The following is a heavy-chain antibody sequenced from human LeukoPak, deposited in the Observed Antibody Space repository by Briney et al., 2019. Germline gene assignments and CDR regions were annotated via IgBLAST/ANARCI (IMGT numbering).Heavy chain of an antibody. V-gene: IGHV3-7*01. CDR1: GFSFGSFA. CDR2: IKQDGSQK. D-gene: IGHD3-22*01. CDR3: ARHYDSTAYSLDY. Sequence: GGSLRLSCAASGFSFGSFAMSWVRQAPGKGLEWVANIKQDGSQKFYLDSVKGRFTISRDNAKESLFLQMNSLRAEDTAVYYCARHYDSTAYSLDYWGQGTLVTVSS. J-gene: IGHJ4*02.